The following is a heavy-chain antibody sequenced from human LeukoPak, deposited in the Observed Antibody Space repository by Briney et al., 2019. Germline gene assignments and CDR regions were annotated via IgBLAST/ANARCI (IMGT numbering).Heavy chain of an antibody. CDR3: AKDPSSGFGDGDAFDI. J-gene: IGHJ3*02. CDR1: AFSFSSYA. D-gene: IGHD3-10*01. Sequence: PGGSLRLSCAASAFSFSSYAMSWVRQAPGKGLEWVSGISSGGGSTYFADSVRGRFVISRDNSKNTLHLQMDNLRVEDTAVYYCAKDPSSGFGDGDAFDIWGQGTTVTVSS. V-gene: IGHV3-23*01. CDR2: ISSGGGST.